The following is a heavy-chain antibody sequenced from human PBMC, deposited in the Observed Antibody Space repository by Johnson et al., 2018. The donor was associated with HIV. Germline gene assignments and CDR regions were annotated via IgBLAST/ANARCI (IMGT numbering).Heavy chain of an antibody. D-gene: IGHD5-18*01. Sequence: DVQLVESGGGLVQPGGSLRLSCIASGFIFGSCWMTWVRQAPGERLEWVANIKEDGTEKYYVDSVKGRFTVSRDNAKNSLYLQMNDLRAEDTAVYYCVRQYELYGYAFDLWGQGTVVTVSS. CDR3: VRQYELYGYAFDL. V-gene: IGHV3-7*05. J-gene: IGHJ3*01. CDR1: GFIFGSCW. CDR2: IKEDGTEK.